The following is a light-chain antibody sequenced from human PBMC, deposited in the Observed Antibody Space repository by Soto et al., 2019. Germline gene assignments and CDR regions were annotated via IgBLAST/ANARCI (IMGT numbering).Light chain of an antibody. Sequence: QSALTQPASVSGSPGQSITISCTGTSDDIGDYNYVSWYQQHPGKAPKLLIYEVTNRPSGVSSRFSGSKSGNTASLSISGLQAEDEADYYCSSYTSSITLDFGGGTKLTVL. V-gene: IGLV2-14*01. CDR3: SSYTSSITLD. J-gene: IGLJ2*01. CDR1: SDDIGDYNY. CDR2: EVT.